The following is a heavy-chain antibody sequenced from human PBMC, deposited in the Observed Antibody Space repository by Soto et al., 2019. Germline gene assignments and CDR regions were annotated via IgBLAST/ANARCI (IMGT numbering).Heavy chain of an antibody. J-gene: IGHJ4*02. D-gene: IGHD2-15*01. V-gene: IGHV4-34*01. CDR1: GGSFSGYY. CDR2: INHSGST. Sequence: PSETLSLTCAVYGGSFSGYYWSWIRQPPGKGLEWIGEINHSGSTNYNPSLKSRVTISVDTSKNQFSLKLSSVTAADTAVYCCARAKTLKRYCSGGSCRRVLDYWGQGTLVTVSS. CDR3: ARAKTLKRYCSGGSCRRVLDY.